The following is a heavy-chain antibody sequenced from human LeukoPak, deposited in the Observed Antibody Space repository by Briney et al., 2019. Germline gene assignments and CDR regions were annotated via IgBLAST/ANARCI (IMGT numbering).Heavy chain of an antibody. J-gene: IGHJ4*02. D-gene: IGHD2-21*02. CDR3: ARARSGDLDY. CDR1: GFPFSTFG. V-gene: IGHV3-30*03. Sequence: GGSLRLSCAASGFPFSTFGMHWVRQAPGKGLEWVAAIAYDGSVKYYPDSLKGRFTISRDNAKNTLYLQMNSLRAEDTAVYYCARARSGDLDYWGQGTLVTVSS. CDR2: IAYDGSVK.